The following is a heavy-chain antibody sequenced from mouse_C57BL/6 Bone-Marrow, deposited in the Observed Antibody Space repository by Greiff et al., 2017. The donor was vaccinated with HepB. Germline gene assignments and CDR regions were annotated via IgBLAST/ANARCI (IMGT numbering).Heavy chain of an antibody. CDR2: ILPSIGRT. J-gene: IGHJ1*03. CDR1: DSEVFPIAY. CDR3: ARRHGGSPYWYFDV. V-gene: IGHV15-2*01. Sequence: VQLQQSGSELRSPGSSVKLSCKDFDSEVFPIAYMSWVRQKPGHGFEWIGGILPSIGRTIYGEKFEDNATLDADTLSNTAYLELNSLTSEDSAIYYCARRHGGSPYWYFDVWGTGTTVTVSS. D-gene: IGHD1-1*02.